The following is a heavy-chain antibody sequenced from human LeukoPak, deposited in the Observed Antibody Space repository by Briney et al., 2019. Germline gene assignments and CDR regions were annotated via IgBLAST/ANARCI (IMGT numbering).Heavy chain of an antibody. CDR1: DYTFTTYG. D-gene: IGHD3-10*01. CDR3: ASAPYGSGSYSHFDY. CDR2: ISAYNGNT. Sequence: GASVKLSCTPSDYTFTTYGTSWVRQAPGQGLGWMGWISAYNGNTNSAQKLQSRVTMTTDTSTSTDYMGLRSLRSDDTAVYYCASAPYGSGSYSHFDYWGQGTLVTVSS. J-gene: IGHJ4*02. V-gene: IGHV1-18*01.